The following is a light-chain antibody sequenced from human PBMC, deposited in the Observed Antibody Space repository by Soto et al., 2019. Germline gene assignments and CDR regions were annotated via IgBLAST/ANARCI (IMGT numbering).Light chain of an antibody. CDR3: AAWDDILNGYV. CDR1: SSNIESNT. V-gene: IGLV1-44*01. CDR2: SNY. Sequence: QSVLTQPPSASGTPGQRVTISCSGSSSNIESNTVTWYQRLPGTAPKLVIYSNYDRPSGVPDRFSGSTSGTSASLVIRGLQSEDEADYYCAAWDDILNGYVFGGGTQVTVL. J-gene: IGLJ1*01.